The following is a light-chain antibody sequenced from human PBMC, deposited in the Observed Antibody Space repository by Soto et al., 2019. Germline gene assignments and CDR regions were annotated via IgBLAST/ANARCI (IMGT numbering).Light chain of an antibody. CDR3: QQYNNWPPLT. Sequence: EVVKTKYPATLSVSPGERATLSCRASQTVSTNLAWYQQKPGQAPRLLIYGASTRATGIPARFSGSGSETEFTLTISSLQSEDFAVYYCQQYNNWPPLTFGGGTKVEIK. CDR1: QTVSTN. J-gene: IGKJ4*01. CDR2: GAS. V-gene: IGKV3-15*01.